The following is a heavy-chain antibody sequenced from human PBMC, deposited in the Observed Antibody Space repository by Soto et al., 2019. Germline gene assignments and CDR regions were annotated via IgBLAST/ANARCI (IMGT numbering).Heavy chain of an antibody. D-gene: IGHD3-9*01. J-gene: IGHJ3*02. CDR2: INHSGSN. V-gene: IGHV4-34*01. Sequence: KTSATLSLTCVVSGGSFSTYYYNWIRQSPGKGLEWIGEINHSGSNNYSPSLKSRVTMSLDTSKNHFSLKLTSVTAADTAVYYCARGGSNDWQVALYIWGQGTMVTV. CDR1: GGSFSTYY. CDR3: ARGGSNDWQVALYI.